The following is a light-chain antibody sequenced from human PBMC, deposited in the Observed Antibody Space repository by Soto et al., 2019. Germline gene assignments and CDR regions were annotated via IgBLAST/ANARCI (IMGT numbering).Light chain of an antibody. CDR3: LQDNNYPLT. Sequence: AIEMTQSPSSLSASVGDRVTITCRASQGIRNDLGWYQQKQGKAPKLLFYGASRLKSGVPSRFGGSGSGTDFTLTISSLQPEDFATYYCLQDNNYPLTFGQGTRLEIK. CDR1: QGIRND. J-gene: IGKJ5*01. V-gene: IGKV1-6*01. CDR2: GAS.